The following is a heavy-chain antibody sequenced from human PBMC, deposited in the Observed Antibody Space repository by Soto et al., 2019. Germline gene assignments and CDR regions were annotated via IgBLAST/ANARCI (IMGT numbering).Heavy chain of an antibody. J-gene: IGHJ5*02. D-gene: IGHD6-13*01. CDR3: ARDPSSSWYWFDP. CDR2: IYYSGST. CDR1: GGSISSGGYY. V-gene: IGHV4-31*03. Sequence: PSETLSLTCTVSGGSISSGGYYWSWIRQHPGKGLGWIGYIYYSGSTYYNPSLKSRVTISVDTSKNQFSLKLSSVTAADTAVYYCARDPSSSWYWFDPWGQGTLVTVSS.